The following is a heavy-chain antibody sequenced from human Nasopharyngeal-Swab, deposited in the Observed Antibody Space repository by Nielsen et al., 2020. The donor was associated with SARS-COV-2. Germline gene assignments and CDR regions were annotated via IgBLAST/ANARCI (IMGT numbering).Heavy chain of an antibody. J-gene: IGHJ4*02. CDR1: GFTLENYA. V-gene: IGHV3-9*01. CDR3: AKARRTDTYGFECFDY. CDR2: ITWNSGNK. D-gene: IGHD5-18*01. Sequence: GGSLSLSCAASGFTLENYAMHWVRQPPGKGLEWLSGITWNSGNKGYAESVQGRFTISRDHAKNSLYLQMNSLRAEDTALYYCAKARRTDTYGFECFDYWGQGTLVTVSS.